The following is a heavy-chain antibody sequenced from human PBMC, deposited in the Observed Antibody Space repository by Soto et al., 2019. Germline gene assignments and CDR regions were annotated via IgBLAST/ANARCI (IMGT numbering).Heavy chain of an antibody. CDR2: ISAYNGNT. Sequence: ASVKVSCKASGYTFTSYGISWVRQAPGQGLEWMGWISAYNGNTNYAQKIQGRVTMTTDTSTSTAYMELRSLRSEDTAVYYCAGPEYSGSYWVSWYYFDYWGQGTLVTVSS. J-gene: IGHJ4*02. D-gene: IGHD1-26*01. V-gene: IGHV1-18*04. CDR3: AGPEYSGSYWVSWYYFDY. CDR1: GYTFTSYG.